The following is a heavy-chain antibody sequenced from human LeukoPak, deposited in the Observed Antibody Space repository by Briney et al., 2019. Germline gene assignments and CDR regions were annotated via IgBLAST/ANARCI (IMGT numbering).Heavy chain of an antibody. CDR2: ISGSGDST. D-gene: IGHD6-6*01. J-gene: IGHJ4*02. V-gene: IGHV3-23*01. CDR1: GFTFSSYA. CDR3: AKVVGGDY. Sequence: GGSLRLPCAASGFTFSSYAMSWVRQAPGKGLEWVSAISGSGDSTYYADSVNCQFTISRDNSKNTLYLQLNSLRSEDTAVYCCAKVVGGDYWGQGDLVTVSS.